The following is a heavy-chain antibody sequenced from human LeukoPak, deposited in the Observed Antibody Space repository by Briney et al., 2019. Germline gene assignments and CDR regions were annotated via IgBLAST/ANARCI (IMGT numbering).Heavy chain of an antibody. D-gene: IGHD2-15*01. Sequence: SETLSLTCTVSGVSVISSDYHWGWVRQPPGKGLEWIGTISYSGNTDYNPSLRSRVTISVDTSNNQFSLRLGSVTAADTAVYHCARHCCSGPAKRVFDIWGQGTMVTVSS. CDR1: GVSVISSDYH. CDR2: ISYSGNT. CDR3: ARHCCSGPAKRVFDI. V-gene: IGHV4-39*01. J-gene: IGHJ3*02.